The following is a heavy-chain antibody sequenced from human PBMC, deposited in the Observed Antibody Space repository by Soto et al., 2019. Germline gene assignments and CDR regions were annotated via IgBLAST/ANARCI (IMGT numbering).Heavy chain of an antibody. CDR1: GYTLTELS. V-gene: IGHV1-24*01. CDR3: ATGLYCSVGIFYSRALAYYGMAV. D-gene: IGHD2-15*01. Sequence: ASVKVSCKVSGYTLTELSMHWVRQAPGKGLEWMGGFDPEDGETIYAQKFQGRVTMTEDTSTDTAYMELSSLRSEDTAVYYCATGLYCSVGIFYSRALAYYGMAVWGQGTTVPVYS. J-gene: IGHJ6*02. CDR2: FDPEDGET.